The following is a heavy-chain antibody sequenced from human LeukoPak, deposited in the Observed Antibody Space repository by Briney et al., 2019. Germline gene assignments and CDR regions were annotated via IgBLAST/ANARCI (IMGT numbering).Heavy chain of an antibody. CDR3: ARDIYSIAE. CDR2: IHSDGGTT. V-gene: IGHV3-74*01. D-gene: IGHD3-3*02. J-gene: IGHJ4*02. Sequence: GGSLRLSCAASGFTFSDYWIHWVRQAPGKGLVWVSLIHSDGGTTNYADSVKGRFTMSRDNAKNMVYLQMNSLRVEDTAVYYCARDIYSIAEWGQGTLVTVSP. CDR1: GFTFSDYW.